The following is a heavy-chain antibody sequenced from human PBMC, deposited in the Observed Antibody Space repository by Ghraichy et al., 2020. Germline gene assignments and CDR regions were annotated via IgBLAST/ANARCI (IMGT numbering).Heavy chain of an antibody. D-gene: IGHD5-18*01. J-gene: IGHJ1*01. CDR1: GFTFSSYA. V-gene: IGHV3-30*04. CDR2: ISYDGSNK. Sequence: LSLTCAASGFTFSSYAMHWVRQAPGKGLEWVAVISYDGSNKYYADSVKGRFTISRDNSKNTLYLQMNSLRAEDTAVYYCARDGLDTAMVHAEYFQHWGQGTLVTVSS. CDR3: ARDGLDTAMVHAEYFQH.